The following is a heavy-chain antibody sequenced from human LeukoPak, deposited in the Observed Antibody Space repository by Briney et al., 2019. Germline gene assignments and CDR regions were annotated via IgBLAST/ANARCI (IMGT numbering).Heavy chain of an antibody. J-gene: IGHJ4*02. D-gene: IGHD4-23*01. CDR1: GGSISSSSYY. CDR2: IYYSGST. CDR3: ARGYDSGGNRPGDD. V-gene: IGHV4-39*07. Sequence: SETLSLTCTVSGGSISSSSYYWGWIRQPPGKGLEWIGSIYYSGSTYYNPSLKSRVTISVDTSKNQFSLKLSSVTAVDTAVYYCARGYDSGGNRPGDDWGQGTLVTVSS.